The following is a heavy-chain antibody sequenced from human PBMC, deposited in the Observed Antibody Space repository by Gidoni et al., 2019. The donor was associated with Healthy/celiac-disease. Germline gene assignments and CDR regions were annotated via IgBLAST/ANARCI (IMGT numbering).Heavy chain of an antibody. D-gene: IGHD4-17*01. Sequence: QVQLVESGGGVVQPGRSRRLSCAASGFTFSSYGMHWVRQAPGKGLGWVAVIWYDVSNKYYADSVKGRFTISRDNSKNTLYLQMNSLRAEDTAVYYCARPGGDYVYYFDYWGQGTLVTVSS. CDR3: ARPGGDYVYYFDY. CDR1: GFTFSSYG. V-gene: IGHV3-33*01. J-gene: IGHJ4*02. CDR2: IWYDVSNK.